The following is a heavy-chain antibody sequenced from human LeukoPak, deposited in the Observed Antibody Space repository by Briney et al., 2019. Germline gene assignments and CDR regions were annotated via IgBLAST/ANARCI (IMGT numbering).Heavy chain of an antibody. Sequence: GGSLRLSCAASGFTVSSNYMSWVRQAPGKGLEWVSVIYSGGSTYYADSVKGRFTISRDNSKNTLYLQMNSLRAEDTAVYYCARDPYSSSSYGMDVWGQGTTVTVSS. D-gene: IGHD6-6*01. CDR2: IYSGGST. J-gene: IGHJ6*02. CDR3: ARDPYSSSSYGMDV. V-gene: IGHV3-66*01. CDR1: GFTVSSNY.